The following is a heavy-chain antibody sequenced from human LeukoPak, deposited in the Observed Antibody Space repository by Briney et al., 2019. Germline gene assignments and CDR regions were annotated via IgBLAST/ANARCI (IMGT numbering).Heavy chain of an antibody. D-gene: IGHD6-19*01. CDR3: ARHEHKAVAGDT. J-gene: IGHJ5*02. CDR1: SGSISRSYYY. CDR2: VYYSGNA. V-gene: IGHV4-39*01. Sequence: SETLSLTCTVSSGSISRSYYYWGWIRQPPGKGLEWVGSVYYSGNAFYSPSLKSRVTISVDTSKNHFSLRLISVTAADTAVYYCARHEHKAVAGDTWGQGTLVTVSS.